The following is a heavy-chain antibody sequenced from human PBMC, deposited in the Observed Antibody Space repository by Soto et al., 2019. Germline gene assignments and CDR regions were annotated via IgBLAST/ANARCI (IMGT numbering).Heavy chain of an antibody. D-gene: IGHD6-6*01. Sequence: GGSLRLSSAASGFTFSDHGMHWVRQAPGKGLEWVSSISGSVGSTFYADSVKGRFTISRDNSMNTLYLQMNSLRAEDTAVYYCAKDRTIASRNFDSWGQGAPVTVSS. CDR3: AKDRTIASRNFDS. CDR2: ISGSVGST. J-gene: IGHJ4*02. CDR1: GFTFSDHG. V-gene: IGHV3-23*01.